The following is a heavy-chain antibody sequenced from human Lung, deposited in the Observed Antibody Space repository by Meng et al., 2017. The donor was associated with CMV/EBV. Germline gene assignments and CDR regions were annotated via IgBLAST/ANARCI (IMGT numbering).Heavy chain of an antibody. V-gene: IGHV3-9*01. Sequence: SLKISCAASGFTFDDFAMHWVRQSPGEGLEWVSGISGNSGFIGYADSVKGRFTISRDNARKSLSLEINTLRVEDTALYYCVKGGGEKVTFDAMDVWGQGTXVTGAS. D-gene: IGHD2-21*02. CDR1: GFTFDDFA. CDR3: VKGGGEKVTFDAMDV. CDR2: ISGNSGFI. J-gene: IGHJ6*02.